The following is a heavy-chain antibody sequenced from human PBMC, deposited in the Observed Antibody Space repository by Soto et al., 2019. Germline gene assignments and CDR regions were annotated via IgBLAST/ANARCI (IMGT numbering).Heavy chain of an antibody. CDR1: GGSISSYY. Sequence: SETLSLTCTVSGGSISSYYWSWIRQPAGKGLEWIGRIYTSGSTNYNPSLKSRVTMSVDTSKNQFSLKLSAVTAADTAVYYCARAGVGGSWYSSGYYYYYGMDVWGQGTTVTVSS. V-gene: IGHV4-4*07. CDR3: ARAGVGGSWYSSGYYYYYGMDV. D-gene: IGHD6-13*01. J-gene: IGHJ6*02. CDR2: IYTSGST.